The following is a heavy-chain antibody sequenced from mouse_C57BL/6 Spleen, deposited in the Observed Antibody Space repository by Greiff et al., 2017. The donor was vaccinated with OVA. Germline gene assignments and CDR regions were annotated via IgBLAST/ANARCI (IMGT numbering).Heavy chain of an antibody. CDR3: ARRGTTVPHAMDY. CDR1: GFTFSSYG. J-gene: IGHJ4*01. D-gene: IGHD1-1*01. V-gene: IGHV5-6*01. Sequence: EVQVVESGGDLVKPGGSLKLSCAASGFTFSSYGMSWVRQTPDKRLEWVATISSGGSYTYYPDSVKGRFTISRDNAKSTLYLQMSSLKSEDTAMYYCARRGTTVPHAMDYWGQGTSVTVSS. CDR2: ISSGGSYT.